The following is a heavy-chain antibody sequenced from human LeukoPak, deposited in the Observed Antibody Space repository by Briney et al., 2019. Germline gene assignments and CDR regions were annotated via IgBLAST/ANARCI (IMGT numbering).Heavy chain of an antibody. Sequence: VASVKVSCKASGGTFSSYAISWVRQARGQGREWMGRIIPIFGTANYAQKFQGRVTITTDESTSTAYMELSSLRSEDTAVYYCARDLGVSYRWGQGTLVTVSS. CDR3: ARDLGVSYR. J-gene: IGHJ4*02. CDR2: IIPIFGTA. V-gene: IGHV1-69*05. CDR1: GGTFSSYA. D-gene: IGHD1-26*01.